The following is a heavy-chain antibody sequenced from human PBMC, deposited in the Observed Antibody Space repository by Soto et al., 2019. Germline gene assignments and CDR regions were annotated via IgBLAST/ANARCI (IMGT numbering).Heavy chain of an antibody. D-gene: IGHD6-6*01. V-gene: IGHV3-30-3*01. CDR3: ARRVAARPHYYYGMDV. Sequence: QVQLVESGGGVVQPGRSLRLSCAASGFTFSSYAMHWVRQAPGKGLEWVAVISYDGSNKYYADSVKGRFTISRDNSKNTLDLQMNSLRAEDTAVYYCARRVAARPHYYYGMDVWGQGTTVTVSS. CDR1: GFTFSSYA. J-gene: IGHJ6*02. CDR2: ISYDGSNK.